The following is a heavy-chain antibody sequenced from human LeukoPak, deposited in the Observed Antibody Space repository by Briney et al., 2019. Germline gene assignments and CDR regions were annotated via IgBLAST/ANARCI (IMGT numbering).Heavy chain of an antibody. D-gene: IGHD3-9*01. J-gene: IGHJ4*02. Sequence: GGSLRLSCAASGFTFSSYSMNWVRQAPGKGLEWVSSISSSSSYIYYADSVKGRFTISRDNAKNSLYLQMNSLRAEDTAVYYCARTYYDILTAYNPYFDYWGQGTLVTVSS. CDR3: ARTYYDILTAYNPYFDY. CDR1: GFTFSSYS. V-gene: IGHV3-21*01. CDR2: ISSSSSYI.